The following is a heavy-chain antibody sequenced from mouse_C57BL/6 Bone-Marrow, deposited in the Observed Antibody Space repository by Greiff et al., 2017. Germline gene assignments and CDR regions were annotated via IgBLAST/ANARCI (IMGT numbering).Heavy chain of an antibody. CDR2: IDPSDSET. CDR3: ARHRYDYPYYFDY. Sequence: QVQLKQPGAELVRPGSSVKLSCKASGYTFTSYWMHWVKQRPIQGLEWIGNIDPSDSETHYNQKFKDKATLTVDKSSSTAYMQLSSLTSDDSAVYYCARHRYDYPYYFDYWGQGTTLTVSS. J-gene: IGHJ2*01. CDR1: GYTFTSYW. D-gene: IGHD2-4*01. V-gene: IGHV1-52*01.